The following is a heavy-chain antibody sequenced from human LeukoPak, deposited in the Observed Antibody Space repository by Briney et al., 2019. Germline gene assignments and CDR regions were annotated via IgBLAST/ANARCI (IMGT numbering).Heavy chain of an antibody. Sequence: SETLSLTCTVSGGSISSGGYYWSWIRQPPGKGLEWIGYIYHSGSTYYNPSLKSRVTISVDRSKNQFSLKLSSVTAADTAVYYCARVPLTYCGGDCYLWGQGTLVTVSS. CDR2: IYHSGST. V-gene: IGHV4-30-2*01. D-gene: IGHD2-21*01. CDR3: ARVPLTYCGGDCYL. J-gene: IGHJ5*02. CDR1: GGSISSGGYY.